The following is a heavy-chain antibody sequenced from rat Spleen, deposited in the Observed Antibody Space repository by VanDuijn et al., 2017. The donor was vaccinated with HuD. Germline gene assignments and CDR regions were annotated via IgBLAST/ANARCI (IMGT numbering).Heavy chain of an antibody. V-gene: IGHV2-19*01. Sequence: QVQLKESGPGLVKPSLTLSLTCTVSGFSLSNYGVFWVRQPPGKGLEWMGRIQNGGSTDYNSALKSRLSISRDTSKSQIYLKMNSLQTEDTATYFCASQYYYDGYYRDYWGQGVMVTVSS. J-gene: IGHJ2*01. D-gene: IGHD1-12*03. CDR3: ASQYYYDGYYRDY. CDR1: GFSLSNYG. CDR2: IQNGGST.